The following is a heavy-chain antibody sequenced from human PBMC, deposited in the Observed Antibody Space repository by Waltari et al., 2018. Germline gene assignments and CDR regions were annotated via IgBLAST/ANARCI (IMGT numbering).Heavy chain of an antibody. J-gene: IGHJ6*02. D-gene: IGHD6-19*01. Sequence: EVQLVESGGGLAQPGGSLRLSCAASGFSFSRYWMHWVRKAPGEGLVCRSLISADGSNTTYADSVKGRFTVSRDNAKNTLYLQMNSLRAEDTAVYYCARVPLIAVAGYYYYYGMDVWGQGTTVTVSS. CDR2: ISADGSNT. CDR1: GFSFSRYW. V-gene: IGHV3-74*01. CDR3: ARVPLIAVAGYYYYYGMDV.